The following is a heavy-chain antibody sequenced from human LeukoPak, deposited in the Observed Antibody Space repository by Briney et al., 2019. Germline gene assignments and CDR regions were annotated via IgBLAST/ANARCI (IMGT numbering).Heavy chain of an antibody. D-gene: IGHD5-18*01. CDR3: ARVGGYSYGPLRYFDY. CDR1: GGSISSYY. V-gene: IGHV4-59*12. CDR2: IYYSGST. J-gene: IGHJ4*02. Sequence: SETLSLTCTVSGGSISSYYWSWIRQPPGKGLEWIGYIYYSGSTNYNPSLKSRVTISVDTSKNQFSLKLSSVTAADTAVYYCARVGGYSYGPLRYFDYWGQGTLVTVSS.